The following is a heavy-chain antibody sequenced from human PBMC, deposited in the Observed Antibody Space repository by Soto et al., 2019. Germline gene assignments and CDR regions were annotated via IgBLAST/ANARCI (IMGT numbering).Heavy chain of an antibody. D-gene: IGHD3-3*01. CDR1: GYTFTSYD. CDR3: ARRDYDFWSGYYYFDY. Sequence: ASVKVSCKASGYTFTSYDINWVRQATGQGHEWMGWMNPNSGNTGYAQKLQGRVTMTRNTSISTAYMELSSLRSEDTAVYYCARRDYDFWSGYYYFDYWGQGTLVTVSS. V-gene: IGHV1-8*01. CDR2: MNPNSGNT. J-gene: IGHJ4*02.